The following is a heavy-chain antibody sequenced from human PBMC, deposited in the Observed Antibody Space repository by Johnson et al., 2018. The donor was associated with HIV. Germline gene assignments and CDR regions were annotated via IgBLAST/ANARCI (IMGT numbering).Heavy chain of an antibody. CDR3: AKGADYADYEGAFDS. CDR1: DFTVGSIY. CDR2: IYSGGSS. D-gene: IGHD4-17*01. J-gene: IGHJ3*02. V-gene: IGHV3-66*01. Sequence: VQLVESGGGLVQPGGSLRLSCAASDFTVGSIYMSWVRQAPGKGLEWVSLIYSGGSSYYADSVKGRFTISRDNSKNTLYLQMNSLRVEDTAVYYCAKGADYADYEGAFDSWAQGTMVPVSS.